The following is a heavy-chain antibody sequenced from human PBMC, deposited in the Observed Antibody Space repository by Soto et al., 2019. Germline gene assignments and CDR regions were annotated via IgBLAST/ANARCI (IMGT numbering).Heavy chain of an antibody. CDR3: ANPWGLGWFYFDL. D-gene: IGHD3-10*01. V-gene: IGHV3-23*01. J-gene: IGHJ4*02. CDR2: MSTTGAIR. CDR1: GFTFSNFA. Sequence: PGGSLRLSCAASGFTFSNFAMGWVRQAPGKGLEWVSSMSTTGAIRYYADSVKGRCTISRDNSKSTLYLQMNSRGVEDTALYYFANPWGLGWFYFDLWDQGTVQTVSS.